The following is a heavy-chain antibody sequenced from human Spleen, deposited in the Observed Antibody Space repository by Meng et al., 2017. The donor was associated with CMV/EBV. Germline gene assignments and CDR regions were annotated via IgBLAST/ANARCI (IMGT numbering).Heavy chain of an antibody. CDR3: ARGRPAPGGMDV. D-gene: IGHD2-2*01. V-gene: IGHV1-69*05. J-gene: IGHJ6*02. CDR2: IIPIFGTA. Sequence: SVKVSCKASGGTFSSYTISWVRQAPGQGLEWMGRIIPIFGTANYAQKFQGRVTITTDESTSTAYMELSSLRSEDTAVYYCARGRPAPGGMDVWGQGTTVTVSS. CDR1: GGTFSSYT.